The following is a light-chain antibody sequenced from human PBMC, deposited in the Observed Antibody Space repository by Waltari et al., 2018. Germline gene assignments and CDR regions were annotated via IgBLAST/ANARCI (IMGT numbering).Light chain of an antibody. CDR2: SNT. J-gene: IGLJ2*01. Sequence: QPMLTQPHSVSGAPGQRVTISCTGSSSNIGTGYDVHWYQQLPGTAPKVLIYSNTNRPSEVPDRFSGSKSGPSASLAITGLQAEDEADYYCQSYDSSLSVVFGGGTKVTVL. CDR3: QSYDSSLSVV. V-gene: IGLV1-40*01. CDR1: SSNIGTGYD.